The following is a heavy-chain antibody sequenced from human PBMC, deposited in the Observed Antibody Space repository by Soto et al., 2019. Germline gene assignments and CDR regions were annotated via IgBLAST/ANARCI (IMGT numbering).Heavy chain of an antibody. CDR2: ISAYNGNI. J-gene: IGHJ4*02. CDR1: GYTFTNYG. V-gene: IGHV1-18*01. CDR3: ARDYYYGSGSYFDY. D-gene: IGHD3-10*01. Sequence: ASVKVSCKASGYTFTNYGISWVRQAPGQGLEWMGWISAYNGNINYAQKLQGRVTITRDTSASTAYMELSSLRSEDTAVYYCARDYYYGSGSYFDYWGQGTLVTVSS.